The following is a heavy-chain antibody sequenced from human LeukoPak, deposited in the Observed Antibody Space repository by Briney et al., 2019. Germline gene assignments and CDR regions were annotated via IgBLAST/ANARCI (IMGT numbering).Heavy chain of an antibody. D-gene: IGHD3-16*02. CDR2: MYYSGNT. V-gene: IGHV4-39*01. Sequence: PSETLSLTCTASGHSISSSNYYWGWIRQPPGKGREWIGSMYYSGNTDYNPSLKSRVTISVDTSKNQFSLKVNSVTAADTAVYYCARTLCWASSRYPFDGWGQGTLVTVSS. J-gene: IGHJ4*02. CDR3: ARTLCWASSRYPFDG. CDR1: GHSISSSNYY.